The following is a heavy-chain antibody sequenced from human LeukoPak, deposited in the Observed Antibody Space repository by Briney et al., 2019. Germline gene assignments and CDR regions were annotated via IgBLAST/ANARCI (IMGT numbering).Heavy chain of an antibody. J-gene: IGHJ3*02. V-gene: IGHV3-15*01. Sequence: PGGSLRLSRAASGLAFTNAWMNWVRQAAGKGPEWVGRSKSESDGGTTDYNTPVKGRFIISRDDSRSTLYLQMNSLKSEDTAVYCSTADAVARDAFAIWGQGTTVTVSS. CDR1: GLAFTNAW. CDR2: SKSESDGGTT. CDR3: TADAVARDAFAI.